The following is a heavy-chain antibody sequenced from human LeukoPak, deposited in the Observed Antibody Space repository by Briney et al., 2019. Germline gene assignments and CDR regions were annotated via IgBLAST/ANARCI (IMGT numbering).Heavy chain of an antibody. Sequence: GGSLRLSCAASGFTFSSYSMSWVRQAPGKGLEWVSSISSSSSYIYYADSVKGRFTISRGNAKNSLYLQMNSLRAEDTAVYYCAREPVDIVATIPDYWGQGTLVTVSS. V-gene: IGHV3-21*01. CDR3: AREPVDIVATIPDY. D-gene: IGHD5-12*01. J-gene: IGHJ4*02. CDR1: GFTFSSYS. CDR2: ISSSSSYI.